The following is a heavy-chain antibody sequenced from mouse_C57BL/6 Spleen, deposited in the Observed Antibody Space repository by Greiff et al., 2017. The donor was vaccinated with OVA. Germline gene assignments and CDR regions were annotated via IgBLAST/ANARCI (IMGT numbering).Heavy chain of an antibody. J-gene: IGHJ4*01. CDR1: GFSLTSYG. D-gene: IGHD3-2*02. CDR2: IWGDGST. CDR3: AKDSSGYRAMDY. V-gene: IGHV2-3*01. Sequence: VKVVESGPGLVAPSQSLSITCTVSGFSLTSYGVSWVRQPPGKGLEWLGVIWGDGSTNYHSALISRLSISKDNSTSQVCLKLNSLQTEDTATDYFAKDSSGYRAMDYWGQGTSVTVSS.